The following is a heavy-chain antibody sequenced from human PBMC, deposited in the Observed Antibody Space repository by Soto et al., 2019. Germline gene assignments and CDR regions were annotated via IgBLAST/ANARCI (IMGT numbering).Heavy chain of an antibody. Sequence: SETLPLTCTVSGGSIGSYYRSWIRQPPGKGLEWIGYIYYSGSTNYNPSLKSRVTISVDTSKNQFSLKLSSVTAADTAVYYCARLWFGEPVDYWGQGTLVTVSS. J-gene: IGHJ4*02. CDR1: GGSIGSYY. CDR3: ARLWFGEPVDY. CDR2: IYYSGST. D-gene: IGHD3-10*01. V-gene: IGHV4-59*08.